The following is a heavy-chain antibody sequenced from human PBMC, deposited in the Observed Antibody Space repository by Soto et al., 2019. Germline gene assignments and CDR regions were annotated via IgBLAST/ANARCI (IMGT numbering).Heavy chain of an antibody. CDR3: AKGDYGDASFDY. J-gene: IGHJ4*02. Sequence: VQLVESGGGLVQPGRSLRLSCAASGFTFDDYAMHWVRQAPGKGLEWVSGISWNSGSIGYADSVKGRFTISRDNAKNSLYLQMNSLRAEDTALYYCAKGDYGDASFDYWGQGTLVTVSS. CDR2: ISWNSGSI. V-gene: IGHV3-9*01. CDR1: GFTFDDYA. D-gene: IGHD4-17*01.